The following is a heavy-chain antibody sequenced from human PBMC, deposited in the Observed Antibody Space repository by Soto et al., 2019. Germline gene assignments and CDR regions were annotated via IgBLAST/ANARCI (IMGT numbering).Heavy chain of an antibody. J-gene: IGHJ6*02. CDR1: GGSISSGGCY. D-gene: IGHD6-13*01. CDR2: IYYSGST. Sequence: SETLSLTCTVSGGSISSGGCYWSWILQHPGKGLEWIGYIYYSGSTYYNPSLKSRVTISVDTSKNQFSLKLSSVTAADTDVYYFERDLRAAENVWGQGTTVTVSS. CDR3: ERDLRAAENV. V-gene: IGHV4-31*03.